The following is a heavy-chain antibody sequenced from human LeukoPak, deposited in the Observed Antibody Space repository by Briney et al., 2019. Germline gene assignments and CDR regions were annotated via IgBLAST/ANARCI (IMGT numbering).Heavy chain of an antibody. CDR1: GFTFSSYA. J-gene: IGHJ4*02. CDR3: AKRAITGTTSKGDFDY. Sequence: GGSLRLSCAASGFTFSSYAMNLVRQAPGKGLEWVPALSGSGGSTYYADSVKGRFTISRDNSKNTLYLQMNSLRAEDTAVYYCAKRAITGTTSKGDFDYWGQGTLVAVSS. D-gene: IGHD1-7*01. CDR2: LSGSGGST. V-gene: IGHV3-23*01.